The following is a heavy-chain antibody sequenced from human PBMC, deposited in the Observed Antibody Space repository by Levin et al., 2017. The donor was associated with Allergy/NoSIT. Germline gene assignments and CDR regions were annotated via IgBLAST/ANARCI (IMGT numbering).Heavy chain of an antibody. CDR1: GFTVSSNY. CDR3: ARSSNRGSYGYDSNYYFDY. Sequence: SGGSLRLSCAASGFTVSSNYMSWVRQAPGKGLEWVSVIYSGGSTYYADSVKGRFTISRDNSKNTLYLQMNSLRAEDTAVYYCARSSNRGSYGYDSNYYFDYWGQGTLVTVSS. CDR2: IYSGGST. V-gene: IGHV3-53*01. J-gene: IGHJ4*02. D-gene: IGHD5-12*01.